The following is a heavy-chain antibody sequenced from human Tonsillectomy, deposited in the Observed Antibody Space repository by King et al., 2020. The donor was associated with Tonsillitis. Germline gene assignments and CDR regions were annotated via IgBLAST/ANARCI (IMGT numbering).Heavy chain of an antibody. CDR3: ARSYSPVDC. J-gene: IGHJ4*02. V-gene: IGHV5-51*01. CDR2: INPDDSDT. D-gene: IGHD3-10*01. Sequence: VQLVESGAEVKKPGESLKISCEGSGYRFTSYWIGWVRQMPGKGLEWMVIINPDDSDTRYNPSFQAQVTISADKSISTVYLQWSSLKASDTAMYYCARSYSPVDCWGRGTLVTVSS. CDR1: GYRFTSYW.